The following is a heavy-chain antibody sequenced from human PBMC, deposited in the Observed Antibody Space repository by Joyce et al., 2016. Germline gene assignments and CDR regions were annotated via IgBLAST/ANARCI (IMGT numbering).Heavy chain of an antibody. CDR1: GGSINQLY. V-gene: IGHV4-59*08. CDR3: ARHNNGESGVYSAFDI. CDR2: IYSRRYT. D-gene: IGHD3-10*01. J-gene: IGHJ4*02. Sequence: QVQLQESGPGLVKPSEPLSVTCSVCGGSINQLYWSWIRQSPGEGLEWIGWIYSRRYTNYNPSLKSRVTISIHPSKTQFSLNLRSVTAADTAVYFCARHNNGESGVYSAFDIWGQGTLVTVYS.